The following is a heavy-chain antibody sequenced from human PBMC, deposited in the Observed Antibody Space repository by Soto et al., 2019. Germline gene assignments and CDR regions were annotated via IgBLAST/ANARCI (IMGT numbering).Heavy chain of an antibody. V-gene: IGHV4-30-4*01. CDR1: GGSISSGDYY. D-gene: IGHD7-27*01. CDR2: IYYSGST. Sequence: SETLSLTCTVSGGSISSGDYYWSWIRQPPGKGLEWIGYIYYSGSTYYNPSLKSRVTISVDTSKNQFSLKLSSVTAADTAVYYCARDPGLLGKHYYYGMDVWGQGTTVTVSS. CDR3: ARDPGLLGKHYYYGMDV. J-gene: IGHJ6*02.